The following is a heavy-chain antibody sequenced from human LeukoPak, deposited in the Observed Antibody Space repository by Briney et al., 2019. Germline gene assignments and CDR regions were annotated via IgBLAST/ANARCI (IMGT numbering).Heavy chain of an antibody. J-gene: IGHJ4*02. Sequence: GASVKVSCKASGGTFSSYAISWVRQAPGQGLEWMGRIIPIFGTANYAQKFQGRVTITTDEPTSTAYMELSSLRSEDTAVYYCARDLSSVRYSYGFDYWDQGTLVTVSS. CDR3: ARDLSSVRYSYGFDY. CDR1: GGTFSSYA. D-gene: IGHD5-18*01. CDR2: IIPIFGTA. V-gene: IGHV1-69*05.